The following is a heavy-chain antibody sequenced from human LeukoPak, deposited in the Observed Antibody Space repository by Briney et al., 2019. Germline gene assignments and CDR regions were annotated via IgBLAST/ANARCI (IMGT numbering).Heavy chain of an antibody. Sequence: SETLSLTCTVSGGSMSNSSYYWGWIRQPPGKGLEWIGGIYYTGSTYYNPSFKSRITISVDTSKNQFSLKVISVTAADTAVYYCARDSMITFGGTHYMDVWGKGTTVTVSS. J-gene: IGHJ6*03. CDR2: IYYTGST. D-gene: IGHD3-16*01. CDR1: GGSMSNSSYY. V-gene: IGHV4-39*02. CDR3: ARDSMITFGGTHYMDV.